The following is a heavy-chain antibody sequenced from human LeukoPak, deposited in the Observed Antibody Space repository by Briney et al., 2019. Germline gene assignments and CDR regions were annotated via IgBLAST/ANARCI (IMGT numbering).Heavy chain of an antibody. CDR1: GFTVSSSY. CDR2: ILSGGGT. CDR3: ARDNQREWFGELLA. D-gene: IGHD3-10*01. V-gene: IGHV3-53*01. J-gene: IGHJ5*02. Sequence: GGSLRLSCAASGFTVSSSYMNWVRQAPGKGLEWVSLILSGGGTYYADSVKGRFTISRDNAKNSLYLEMNSLRVEDTAVYYCARDNQREWFGELLAWGQGALVTVSS.